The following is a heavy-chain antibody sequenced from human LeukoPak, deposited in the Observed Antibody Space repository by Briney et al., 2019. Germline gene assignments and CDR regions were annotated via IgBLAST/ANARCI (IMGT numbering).Heavy chain of an antibody. CDR3: ARRVVVPAATSTPTEIWFDP. Sequence: ASVKVSCKASGYTFTSYGISWVRQAPGQGLEWMGWISAYNGNTNYAQKLQGRVTMTTDTSTSTAYMELRSLRSDDTAVYYCARRVVVPAATSTPTEIWFDPWGQGTLVTASS. CDR1: GYTFTSYG. J-gene: IGHJ5*02. D-gene: IGHD2-2*01. V-gene: IGHV1-18*01. CDR2: ISAYNGNT.